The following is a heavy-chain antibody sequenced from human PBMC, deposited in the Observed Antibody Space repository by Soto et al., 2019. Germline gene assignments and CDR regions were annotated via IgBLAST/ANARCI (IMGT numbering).Heavy chain of an antibody. D-gene: IGHD4-17*01. CDR2: IYYSGST. Sequence: QLQLQESGPGLVKPSETLSLTCTVSGGSISSSSYYWGWIRQPPGKGLEWIGSIYYSGSTYYNPSLKRRVTISVDTSKNQFSLKLSSVTAADTAVYYCARTLKIYGDYPSIDYWGQGTLVTVSS. J-gene: IGHJ4*02. CDR1: GGSISSSSYY. CDR3: ARTLKIYGDYPSIDY. V-gene: IGHV4-39*01.